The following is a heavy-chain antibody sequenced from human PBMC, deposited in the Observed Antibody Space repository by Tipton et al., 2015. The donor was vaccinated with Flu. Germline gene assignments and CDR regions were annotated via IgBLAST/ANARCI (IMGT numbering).Heavy chain of an antibody. CDR1: VGSINSYY. CDR2: IYSRGST. V-gene: IGHV4-4*07. Sequence: TLSLTCTVSVGSINSYYWSWLRQPAVKGLEWIGRIYSRGSTNYSPSLKSRLTMSVDTSKNQFSLKLSSVTAAGTAVYYSARAVEPAGRAYEIWGQETLVTVSP. D-gene: IGHD5-24*01. CDR3: ARAVEPAGRAYEI. J-gene: IGHJ3*02.